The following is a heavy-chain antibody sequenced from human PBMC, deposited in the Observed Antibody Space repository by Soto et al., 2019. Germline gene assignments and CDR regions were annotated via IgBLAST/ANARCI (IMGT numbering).Heavy chain of an antibody. D-gene: IGHD2-21*02. J-gene: IGHJ1*01. CDR1: GFTFNTYG. V-gene: IGHV3-30*03. Sequence: GGSLRLSCAASGFTFNTYGLHWVRQAPGKGLEWVAVISSDGNNIHYGDSVKGRFTVSRDNSKNMLYLQMNSLRPEDTAVYYCAREEHIVVVTAIPAEYFQRWGQGTVVTVSS. CDR2: ISSDGNNI. CDR3: AREEHIVVVTAIPAEYFQR.